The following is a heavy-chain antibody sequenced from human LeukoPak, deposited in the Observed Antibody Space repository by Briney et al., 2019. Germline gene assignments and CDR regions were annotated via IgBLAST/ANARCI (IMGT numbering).Heavy chain of an antibody. Sequence: GGSLRLSCAASGFTFSSYSMNWVRQAPGKGLEWVSAISGSGGSTYYADSVKGRFTISRDNSKNTLYLQMNSLRAEDTAVYYCAKDRGIVATIHDYWGQGTLVTVSS. CDR1: GFTFSSYS. J-gene: IGHJ4*02. CDR2: ISGSGGST. V-gene: IGHV3-23*01. D-gene: IGHD5-12*01. CDR3: AKDRGIVATIHDY.